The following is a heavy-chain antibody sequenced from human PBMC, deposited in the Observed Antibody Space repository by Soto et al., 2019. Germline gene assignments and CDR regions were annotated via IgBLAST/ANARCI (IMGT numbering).Heavy chain of an antibody. V-gene: IGHV4-34*01. Sequence: QAQLQQWGAGLLKPSETLSLSCAVYAGSFSGYYWSWIRQSPGKGPAWIGEINHSGSTNYNPSLKSRVTISVDTSKNQFSLKLSSVTAADTAVYYCARGAEVQRLVSRYFDYWGQGTLVTVSS. D-gene: IGHD6-19*01. CDR2: INHSGST. CDR1: AGSFSGYY. CDR3: ARGAEVQRLVSRYFDY. J-gene: IGHJ4*02.